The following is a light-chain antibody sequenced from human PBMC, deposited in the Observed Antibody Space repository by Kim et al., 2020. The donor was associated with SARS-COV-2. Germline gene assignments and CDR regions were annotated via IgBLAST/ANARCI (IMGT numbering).Light chain of an antibody. J-gene: IGLJ3*02. Sequence: GGTVSLSCAAATEAVTYGVHDPSWFQQKPGQVPRSLIYDTSNKQSWTPARFSGFLFGGKAALTLSNAQPEDEADYYCLLSYDGVRVFGGGTQLTVL. V-gene: IGLV7-46*01. CDR3: LLSYDGVRV. CDR2: DTS. CDR1: TEAVTYGVHD.